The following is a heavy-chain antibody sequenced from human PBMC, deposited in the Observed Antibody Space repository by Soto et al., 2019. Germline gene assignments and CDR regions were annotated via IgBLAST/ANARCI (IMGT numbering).Heavy chain of an antibody. CDR2: IIPIFGTA. V-gene: IGHV1-69*13. J-gene: IGHJ6*02. CDR3: ARFNIKVVPAAMGPGYYYGMDV. CDR1: RGTFSSYS. Sequence: PVEVSSKESRGTFSSYSIRWVRQAPRQRLEWMGRIIPIFGTANYAQKFQGRVTITADESTSTAYMELSSLRSEDTAVYYCARFNIKVVPAAMGPGYYYGMDVWGQGTTVTVSS. D-gene: IGHD2-2*01.